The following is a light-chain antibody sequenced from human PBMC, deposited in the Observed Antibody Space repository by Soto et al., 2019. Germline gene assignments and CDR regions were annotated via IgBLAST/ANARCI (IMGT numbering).Light chain of an antibody. V-gene: IGLV2-14*01. CDR2: DVS. CDR3: SAYTSSSSVV. Sequence: QSALTQPASVSGSPGQSITISCTGTSSDVGGYNYVSWYQQHPGKAPKLMIYDVSNRPSGVSTRFSGSKSGNTASLTSSGLQAEDEADYYRSAYTSSSSVVFGGGTKLTVL. CDR1: SSDVGGYNY. J-gene: IGLJ2*01.